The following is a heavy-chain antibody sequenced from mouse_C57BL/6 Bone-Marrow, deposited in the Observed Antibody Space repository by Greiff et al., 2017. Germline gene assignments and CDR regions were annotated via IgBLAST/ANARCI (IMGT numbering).Heavy chain of an antibody. D-gene: IGHD1-1*01. CDR3: ARRGGLRGYFDV. CDR2: IRNKANGYTT. CDR1: GFTFTDYY. V-gene: IGHV7-3*01. J-gene: IGHJ1*03. Sequence: EVQLVESGGGLVQPGGSLSLSCAASGFTFTDYYMSWVRQPPGKALEWLGFIRNKANGYTTEYSASVKGRFTISRDNSQSILYLQMNALRAEDSATYYCARRGGLRGYFDVWGTGTTVTVSS.